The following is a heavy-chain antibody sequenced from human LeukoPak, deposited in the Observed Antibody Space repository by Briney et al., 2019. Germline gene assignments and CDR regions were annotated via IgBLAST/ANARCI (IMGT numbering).Heavy chain of an antibody. CDR1: GDSVSSNSAA. V-gene: IGHV6-1*01. CDR2: TYYRSKWYN. CDR3: ARERVDAFDI. J-gene: IGHJ3*02. Sequence: SPTLSLTCAISGDSVSSNSAAWNWLRQSPSRGLEWLGRTYYRSKWYNDYAVSVKSRIAINPDTSKNQFSLQLNSVTPEDTAVYYCARERVDAFDIWGQGTMVTVSS.